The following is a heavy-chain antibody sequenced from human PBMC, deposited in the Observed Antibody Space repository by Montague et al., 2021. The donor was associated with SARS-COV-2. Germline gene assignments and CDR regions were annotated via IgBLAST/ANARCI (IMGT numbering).Heavy chain of an antibody. CDR2: LICRGGST. CDR3: AKGTLGQCSGAICYPFDH. Sequence: SLRLSCAASGFTFSPYALHWVRQTPVDGLEWVSSLICRGGSTYYAGSXXGLFTISRDNSKNILYLEMNSLRVDDTAVYYCAKGTLGQCSGAICYPFDHWGQGTLVAVSS. J-gene: IGHJ4*02. D-gene: IGHD2-15*01. V-gene: IGHV3-23*01. CDR1: GFTFSPYA.